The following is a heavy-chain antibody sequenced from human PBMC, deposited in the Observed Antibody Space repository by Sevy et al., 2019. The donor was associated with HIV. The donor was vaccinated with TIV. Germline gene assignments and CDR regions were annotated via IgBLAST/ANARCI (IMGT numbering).Heavy chain of an antibody. CDR1: GASITTYY. J-gene: IGHJ4*02. V-gene: IGHV4-4*07. CDR3: ARDTGNNY. Sequence: SETLSITCTVSGASITTYYWSWFRQPAGKGLEWIGRMHSGGNTNYNPSLQGRVTMSLDTSKNQFSLTLDFVTAADAAVYYCARDTGNNYWGQGILVTVSS. CDR2: MHSGGNT. D-gene: IGHD2-8*02.